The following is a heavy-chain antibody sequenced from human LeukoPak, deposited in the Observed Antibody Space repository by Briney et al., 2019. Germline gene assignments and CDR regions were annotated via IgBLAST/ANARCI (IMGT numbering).Heavy chain of an antibody. D-gene: IGHD4/OR15-4a*01. CDR2: IYSDNT. Sequence: GGSLRLSCTVSGFTVSSNPMSWVRQAPGKGLEWVSFIYSDNTHYSDSVKGRFTISRDNSKNTLYLQMNSLRAEDTAVYYCARRAGAYSHPYDYWGLGTLVTVSS. CDR3: ARRAGAYSHPYDY. CDR1: GFTVSSNP. J-gene: IGHJ4*02. V-gene: IGHV3-53*01.